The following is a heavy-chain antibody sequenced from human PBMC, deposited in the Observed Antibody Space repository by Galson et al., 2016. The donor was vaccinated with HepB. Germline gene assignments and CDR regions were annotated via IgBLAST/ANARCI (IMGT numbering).Heavy chain of an antibody. Sequence: SETLSLTCTVSGGSINNYNWTWIRQPPGKGLEWIGHVRYSGITTYNPSLRSRITISLDTSKSQFSLKLNSVTAADTAVYFCARSITYDYVWGSSSSEFEYWGQGTLVTVSS. J-gene: IGHJ4*02. D-gene: IGHD3-16*01. V-gene: IGHV4-59*01. CDR3: ARSITYDYVWGSSSSEFEY. CDR1: GGSINNYN. CDR2: VRYSGIT.